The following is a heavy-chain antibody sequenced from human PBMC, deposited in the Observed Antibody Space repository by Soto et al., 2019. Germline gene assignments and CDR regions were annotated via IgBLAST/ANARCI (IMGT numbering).Heavy chain of an antibody. V-gene: IGHV1-18*01. J-gene: IGHJ4*02. CDR2: ISAYNGNT. CDR1: GYTFTSYG. D-gene: IGHD2-2*01. CDR3: ARDRCSSTSCLGGY. Sequence: AASVKVSCKASGYTFTSYGISWVRQAPGQGLEWMGWISAYNGNTNYAQKLQGRVTMTTDTSTSTAYMELRSLRSDDTAVYYCARDRCSSTSCLGGYWGQGTLVTVSS.